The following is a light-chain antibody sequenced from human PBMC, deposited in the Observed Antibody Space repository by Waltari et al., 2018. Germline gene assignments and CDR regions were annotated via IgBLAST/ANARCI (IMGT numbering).Light chain of an antibody. J-gene: IGKJ1*01. CDR2: WAS. V-gene: IGKV4-1*01. CDR3: QQHYTTPWT. CDR1: QTVLYSANNKNY. Sequence: DIVMTQSPDSLAVSLGERATINCKSSQTVLYSANNKNYLTWYQHQPGQPPKLLISWASIRESGVPDRVTGSGSGTDFTLTISSLQAEDVAVYYCQQHYTTPWTFGQGTKVEIK.